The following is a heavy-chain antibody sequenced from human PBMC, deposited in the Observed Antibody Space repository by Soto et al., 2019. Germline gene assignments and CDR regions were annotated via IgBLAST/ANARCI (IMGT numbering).Heavy chain of an antibody. CDR1: GYTFTSYG. Sequence: QVQLVQSGAEVKKPGASVKVSCKASGYTFTSYGISWVRQAPGQGLEWRGWISAYNGNTNYAQRLQGRVTMTTAAATSTAYMEVRSLRSDDTAMYYCARDTGGPAGYSSGWYLYWGQGTLVTDSS. V-gene: IGHV1-18*04. CDR3: ARDTGGPAGYSSGWYLY. D-gene: IGHD6-19*01. J-gene: IGHJ4*02. CDR2: ISAYNGNT.